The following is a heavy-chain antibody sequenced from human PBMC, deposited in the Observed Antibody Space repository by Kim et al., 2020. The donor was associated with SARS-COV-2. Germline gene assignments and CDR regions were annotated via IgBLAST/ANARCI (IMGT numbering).Heavy chain of an antibody. D-gene: IGHD5-18*01. J-gene: IGHJ2*01. V-gene: IGHV5-51*01. Sequence: YSPSFQGQVTISATKSVSTAYLQWSSLKASDTAMYYCARLDTAMVRRFDLWGRGTLVTVSS. CDR3: ARLDTAMVRRFDL.